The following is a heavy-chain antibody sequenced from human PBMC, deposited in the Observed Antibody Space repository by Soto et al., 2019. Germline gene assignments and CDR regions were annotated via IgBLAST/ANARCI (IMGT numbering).Heavy chain of an antibody. J-gene: IGHJ4*02. CDR1: GYIFTSYY. CDR3: ARSYYDHVWGSYRSAHFDY. CDR2: INPSGDST. D-gene: IGHD3-16*02. V-gene: IGHV1-46*01. Sequence: ASVKVSCKVSGYIFTSYYMHWVRQAPGQGLEWMGIINPSGDSTSYAQKFQGRVTMTRDTSTSTVYMELSSLRSEDTAVYYCARSYYDHVWGSYRSAHFDYWGQGTLVTVSS.